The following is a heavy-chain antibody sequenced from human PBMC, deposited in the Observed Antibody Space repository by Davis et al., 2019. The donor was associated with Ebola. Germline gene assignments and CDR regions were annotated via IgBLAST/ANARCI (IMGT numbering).Heavy chain of an antibody. Sequence: SETLSLTCAVYGGSFSGYYWSWIRQPPGKGLEWIGEINHSGCTNYNPSLKSRVNISVNKPKNQFSLTLSSVTAADTAVCSCARDGSSWANYYYYYGMDVWDQGNTVTASS. CDR2: INHSGCT. CDR3: ARDGSSWANYYYYYGMDV. J-gene: IGHJ6*02. V-gene: IGHV4-34*01. D-gene: IGHD7-27*01. CDR1: GGSFSGYY.